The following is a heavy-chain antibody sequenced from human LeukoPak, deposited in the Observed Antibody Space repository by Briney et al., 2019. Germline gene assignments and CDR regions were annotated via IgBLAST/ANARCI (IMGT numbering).Heavy chain of an antibody. CDR3: ARDWGKKVAAAGTEDY. J-gene: IGHJ4*02. CDR1: GYTFTSYG. D-gene: IGHD6-13*01. CDR2: ISAYNGNT. Sequence: GASVKVSCKASGYTFTSYGISWVRHAPQQGVEWMGWISAYNGNTNYAQKLQGRVTMTTDTSTSTAYMELWSLRSDDTAVYYCARDWGKKVAAAGTEDYWGQGTLVTVSS. V-gene: IGHV1-18*01.